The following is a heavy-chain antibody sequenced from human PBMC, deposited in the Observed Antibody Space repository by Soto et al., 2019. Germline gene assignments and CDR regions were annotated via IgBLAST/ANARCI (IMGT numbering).Heavy chain of an antibody. V-gene: IGHV3-33*01. D-gene: IGHD1-20*01. CDR2: IWYDGSNE. Sequence: QVQLVESGGGVVQPGRSLRLSCAASGFTFSNYGMNWVRQAPGKGLEWVAVIWYDGSNEFYGDAVKGRFTISRDNSKNTLFLQMTSLRVEDTAVYYCAREKEGHNTSPPRPIDYWGQGTLVTVSS. J-gene: IGHJ4*02. CDR3: AREKEGHNTSPPRPIDY. CDR1: GFTFSNYG.